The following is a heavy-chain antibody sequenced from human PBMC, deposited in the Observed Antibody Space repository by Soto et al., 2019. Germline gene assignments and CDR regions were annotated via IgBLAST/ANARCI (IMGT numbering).Heavy chain of an antibody. J-gene: IGHJ4*02. V-gene: IGHV4-4*02. Sequence: QVQLQESGPRLAKPSETLALVCSVSGVSITSDNWCSWVLQSPGGGLEWIGEIYHSGSTTYHPSLSTLVTLSVVKFHTLSSLRATSATAAYPAIYYWAKTVSVVVDAQFESWGPGMRVTFSS. CDR3: AKTVSVVVDAQFES. CDR2: IYHSGST. D-gene: IGHD2-15*01. CDR1: GVSITSDNW.